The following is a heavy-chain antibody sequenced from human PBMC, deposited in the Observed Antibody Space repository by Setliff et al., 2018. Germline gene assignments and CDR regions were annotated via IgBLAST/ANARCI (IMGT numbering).Heavy chain of an antibody. V-gene: IGHV1-2*02. CDR2: INPRSGGT. Sequence: GASVKVSCKASGYTFTDFHIHWVRQAPGQRPEWMAWINPRSGGTNYAQNIRGRVSMTRDTSSSTAYMELSGLTSDDTAVYYCTRGGFSTSRRDYWYFDRWGRGTLVTVSS. J-gene: IGHJ2*01. D-gene: IGHD5-12*01. CDR1: GYTFTDFH. CDR3: TRGGFSTSRRDYWYFDR.